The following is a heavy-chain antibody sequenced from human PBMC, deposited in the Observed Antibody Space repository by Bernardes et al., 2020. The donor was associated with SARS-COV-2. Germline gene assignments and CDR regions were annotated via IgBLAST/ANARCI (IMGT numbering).Heavy chain of an antibody. D-gene: IGHD1-1*01. J-gene: IGHJ5*02. V-gene: IGHV4-34*01. Sequence: SEPLSLTCAVYGGSFSGYYWSWIRQPPGKGLEWTGEINHSGSTNYNPSLKSRVTITVDTSKNQFSLKLSSVTAADTAVYYCARGRGTSQNNWFDPWGQGTLVTVSS. CDR1: GGSFSGYY. CDR3: ARGRGTSQNNWFDP. CDR2: INHSGST.